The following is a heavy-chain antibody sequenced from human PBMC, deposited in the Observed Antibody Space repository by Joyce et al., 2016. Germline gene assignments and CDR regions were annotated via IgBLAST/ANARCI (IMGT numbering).Heavy chain of an antibody. Sequence: EVQLVESGGTLVRPGGSLRVSCVASGFTFNTYDMNWVRQAPGKGLEWLSYISRSSSYIYYADSVEGRFTVSRDNAKNSLFLQMDSLRAEDTAVYYCARDRQGSNWIDCWGQGALVTVSS. CDR3: ARDRQGSNWIDC. CDR1: GFTFNTYD. CDR2: ISRSSSYI. D-gene: IGHD2-8*01. J-gene: IGHJ4*02. V-gene: IGHV3-48*03.